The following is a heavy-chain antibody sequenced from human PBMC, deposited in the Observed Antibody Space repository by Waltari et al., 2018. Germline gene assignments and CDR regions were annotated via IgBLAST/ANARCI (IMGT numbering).Heavy chain of an antibody. Sequence: QVQLQGWGAGLLKPSETLSLTCAVSGGSLSGFYWTWIRQSPGKGLEWIGDVNHGGDTNYNPSLETRLTVSVDTSKKQFSLRMRSVTAADTAVYYCARAPGYKGIFAHWGQGILVTVSS. D-gene: IGHD5-12*01. J-gene: IGHJ5*02. CDR3: ARAPGYKGIFAH. V-gene: IGHV4-34*01. CDR2: VNHGGDT. CDR1: GGSLSGFY.